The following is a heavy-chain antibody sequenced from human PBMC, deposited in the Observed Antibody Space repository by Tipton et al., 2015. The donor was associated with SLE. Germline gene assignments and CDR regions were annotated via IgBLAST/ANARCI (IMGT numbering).Heavy chain of an antibody. D-gene: IGHD3-16*01. CDR1: GYTFTTYD. V-gene: IGHV1-8*01. J-gene: IGHJ4*02. CDR2: MNPNSGKT. CDR3: ARLTRGSAY. Sequence: QLVQSGAEVKKPGASVKVSCKASGYTFTTYDITWVRQAIGQGLEWMGWMNPNSGKTDYAQKFQGRVTMTRNTSISTAYMELSSLRSEDTAVYYCARLTRGSAYWGQGTLVTVSS.